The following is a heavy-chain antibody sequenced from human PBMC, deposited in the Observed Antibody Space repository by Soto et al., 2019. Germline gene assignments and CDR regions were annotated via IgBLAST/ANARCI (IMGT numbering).Heavy chain of an antibody. V-gene: IGHV4-39*01. CDR1: GGSINSGAYY. Sequence: SETLSLTCTVSGGSINSGAYYWSWIRQPPGEGLEWIGSVYYSGSTYYNPSLKSRVTISIDTSKRQFSLKLSSMTAADTAVYYCARQNTGHNWFDPWGPGPLVTVS. J-gene: IGHJ5*02. D-gene: IGHD4-17*01. CDR2: VYYSGST. CDR3: ARQNTGHNWFDP.